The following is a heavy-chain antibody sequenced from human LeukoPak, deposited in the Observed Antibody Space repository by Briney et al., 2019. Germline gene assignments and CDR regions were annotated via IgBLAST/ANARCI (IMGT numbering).Heavy chain of an antibody. CDR2: IYHSGST. J-gene: IGHJ4*02. V-gene: IGHV4-38-2*02. CDR3: ARATARCGGDCPLDY. CDR1: GYSISSGYY. D-gene: IGHD2-21*02. Sequence: SETLSLTCTVSGYSISSGYYWGWIRQPPGKGLEWIGSIYHSGSTYYNPSLKSRATISVDTSKNQFSLKLSSVTAADTAVYYCARATARCGGDCPLDYWGQGTLVTVSS.